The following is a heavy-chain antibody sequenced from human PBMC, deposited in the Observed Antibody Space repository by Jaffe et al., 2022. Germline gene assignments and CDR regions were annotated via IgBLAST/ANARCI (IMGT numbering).Heavy chain of an antibody. D-gene: IGHD5-18*01. Sequence: QVTLRESGPALVKPTQTLTLTCTFSGFSLSTSGMCVSWVRQPPGKALEWLALIDWDDDKYYSTSLKTRLTISKDTSKNQVVLTMTNMDPVDTATYYCARIRRGYSYGHITLFDAFDIWGQGTMVTVSS. CDR1: GFSLSTSGMC. V-gene: IGHV2-70*20. CDR2: IDWDDDK. CDR3: ARIRRGYSYGHITLFDAFDI. J-gene: IGHJ3*02.